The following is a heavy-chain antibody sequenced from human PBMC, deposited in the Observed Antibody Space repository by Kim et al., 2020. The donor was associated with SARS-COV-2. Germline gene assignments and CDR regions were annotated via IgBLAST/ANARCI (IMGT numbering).Heavy chain of an antibody. CDR3: ARGDGGGGSYAY. J-gene: IGHJ4*02. D-gene: IGHD1-26*01. V-gene: IGHV3-21*01. Sequence: YYADSVKGRFTISRDNAKNSLYLQMNSLRAEDTAVYYCARGDGGGGSYAYWGQGTLVTVSS.